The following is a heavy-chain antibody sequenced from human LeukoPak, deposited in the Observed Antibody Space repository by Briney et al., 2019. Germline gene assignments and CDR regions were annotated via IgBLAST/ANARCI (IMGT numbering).Heavy chain of an antibody. CDR3: ASGRYYYDSSGSPGYFDY. Sequence: GGSLRLSCAASGFTFSSYSMNWVRQAPGKGLEWVSYISSGSSTIYYADSVKGRFTISRDNAKNSLYLQMNSLRAEDTAVYYCASGRYYYDSSGSPGYFDYWGQGTLVTVSS. J-gene: IGHJ4*02. CDR2: ISSGSSTI. CDR1: GFTFSSYS. D-gene: IGHD3-22*01. V-gene: IGHV3-48*01.